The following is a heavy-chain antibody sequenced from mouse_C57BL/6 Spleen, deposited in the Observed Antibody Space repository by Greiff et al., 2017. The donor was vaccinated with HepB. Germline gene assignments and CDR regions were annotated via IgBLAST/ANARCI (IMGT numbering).Heavy chain of an antibody. CDR2: ISDGGSYT. CDR1: GFTFSSYA. D-gene: IGHD3-3*01. Sequence: EVHLVESGGGLVKPGGSLKLSCAASGFTFSSYAISWVRQTPEKRLEWVATISDGGSYTYYPDNVKGRFTISRDNAKNNLYLQMSHLKSEDTAMYYCARDRGGYWGQGTTLTVSS. V-gene: IGHV5-4*01. J-gene: IGHJ2*01. CDR3: ARDRGGY.